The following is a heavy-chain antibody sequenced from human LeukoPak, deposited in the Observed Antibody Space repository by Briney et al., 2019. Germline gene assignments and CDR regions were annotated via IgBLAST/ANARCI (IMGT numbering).Heavy chain of an antibody. Sequence: ASVKVSCKASGYTFTSYDINWVRQATGQGLEWMAWMNPNSGNTGYAQKFQGRVTITRNTSISTAYMELSSLRSEDTAVYYCARVGRPCSSTSCYCDWFDPWGQGTLVTVSS. CDR2: MNPNSGNT. CDR3: ARVGRPCSSTSCYCDWFDP. D-gene: IGHD2-2*01. J-gene: IGHJ5*02. CDR1: GYTFTSYD. V-gene: IGHV1-8*03.